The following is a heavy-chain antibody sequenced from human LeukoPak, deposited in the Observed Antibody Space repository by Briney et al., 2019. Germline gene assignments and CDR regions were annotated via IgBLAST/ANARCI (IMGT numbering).Heavy chain of an antibody. CDR2: ISWNSGSI. CDR3: AKDLGLYYYDSRGEFDYYYGMDV. Sequence: GGSLRLSCAASGFTFDDYAMHWVRQAPGKGLEWVSGISWNSGSIGYADSVKGRFTISRDNAENSLYLQMNSLRAEDTALYYCAKDLGLYYYDSRGEFDYYYGMDVWGQGTTVTVSS. J-gene: IGHJ6*02. D-gene: IGHD3-22*01. V-gene: IGHV3-9*01. CDR1: GFTFDDYA.